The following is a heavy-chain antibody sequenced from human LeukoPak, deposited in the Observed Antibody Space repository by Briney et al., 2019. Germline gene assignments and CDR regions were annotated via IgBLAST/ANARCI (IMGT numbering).Heavy chain of an antibody. CDR1: GGSISSYY. D-gene: IGHD4-11*01. CDR2: IYYSGST. CDR3: ARVSYSGLAFDY. Sequence: SETLSLTCTVSGGSISSYYWSWLRQPPGKGLEWIGYIYYSGSTNYNPSLKSRVTISVDTSKNQFSLKLSSVTAADTAVYYCARVSYSGLAFDYWGQGTLVTVSS. V-gene: IGHV4-59*01. J-gene: IGHJ4*02.